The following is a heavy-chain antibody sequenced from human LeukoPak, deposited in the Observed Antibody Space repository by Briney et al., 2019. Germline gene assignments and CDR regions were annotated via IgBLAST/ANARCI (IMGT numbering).Heavy chain of an antibody. D-gene: IGHD2/OR15-2a*01. Sequence: SETLSLTCTVSGGSISSSYSYWGWIRQPPGKGLEWIGNIYYSGSAYYSPSLTSRVTVSVDTSENQFSLKLTSVTAADTAVYYCARAHSIASYYYGVDVWGQGTTVTVSS. CDR3: ARAHSIASYYYGVDV. V-gene: IGHV4-39*07. CDR2: IYYSGSA. CDR1: GGSISSSYSY. J-gene: IGHJ6*02.